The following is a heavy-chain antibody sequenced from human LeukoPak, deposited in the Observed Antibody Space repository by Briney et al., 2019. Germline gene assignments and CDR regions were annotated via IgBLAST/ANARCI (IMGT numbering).Heavy chain of an antibody. CDR1: GGSFIGCY. J-gene: IGHJ4*02. V-gene: IGHV4-4*07. CDR3: ARGYCSGGSCYSFDY. D-gene: IGHD2-15*01. Sequence: SETLSLTCSVSGGSFIGCYWSWIRQPAGKGPEWIGRIYTSGNTNYNPSLKSRVTMSVDTSRNQFSLKLSSVTAADTAVYYCARGYCSGGSCYSFDYWGQGTLVTVSS. CDR2: IYTSGNT.